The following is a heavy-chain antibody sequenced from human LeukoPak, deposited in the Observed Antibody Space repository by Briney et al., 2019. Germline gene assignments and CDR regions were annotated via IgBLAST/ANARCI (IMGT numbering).Heavy chain of an antibody. Sequence: GGSLRLSCAASGFTFSSYWMSWVRQAPGKGLEWVANIKQGGSEKYYVDSVKGRFTISRDNAKNSLYLQMNSLRAEDTAVYYCARVRESYYYDSSGPTRIDYWGQGTLVTVSS. CDR2: IKQGGSEK. J-gene: IGHJ4*02. V-gene: IGHV3-7*01. CDR1: GFTFSSYW. D-gene: IGHD3-22*01. CDR3: ARVRESYYYDSSGPTRIDY.